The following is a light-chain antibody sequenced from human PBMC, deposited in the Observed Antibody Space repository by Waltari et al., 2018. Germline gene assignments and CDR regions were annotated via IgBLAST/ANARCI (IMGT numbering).Light chain of an antibody. CDR1: NLGNKY. CDR2: QDV. Sequence: SYELTQPPSVSVSPGQTATITCSGDNLGNKYTCWYQQKTGQSPVLIIYQDVKRPSGVPERFSASISGNTATLTISGAQALDEADYYCQVWDTSLNYVFGAGTKVTVL. CDR3: QVWDTSLNYV. V-gene: IGLV3-1*01. J-gene: IGLJ1*01.